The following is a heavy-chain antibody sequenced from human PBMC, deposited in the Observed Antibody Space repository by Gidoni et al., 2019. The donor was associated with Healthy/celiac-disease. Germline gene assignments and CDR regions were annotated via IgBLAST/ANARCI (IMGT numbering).Heavy chain of an antibody. Sequence: QVQLVQSGAEVKKPGASVKVSCKVSGYTLTELSMHWVRQAPGKGSEWIGGFDPEDGETIYAQKFQGRVTMTEDTSTDTAYMELSSLRSEDTAVYYCATDPPYYGDSNLIGYWGQGTLVTVSS. CDR2: FDPEDGET. D-gene: IGHD4-17*01. CDR1: GYTLTELS. CDR3: ATDPPYYGDSNLIGY. J-gene: IGHJ4*02. V-gene: IGHV1-24*01.